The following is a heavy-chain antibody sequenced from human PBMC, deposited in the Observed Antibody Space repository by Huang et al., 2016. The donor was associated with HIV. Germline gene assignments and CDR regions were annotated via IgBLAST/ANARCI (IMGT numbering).Heavy chain of an antibody. CDR1: GFSISSYW. J-gene: IGHJ4*02. CDR2: INSDGSST. D-gene: IGHD3-22*01. Sequence: EVQLVESGGGLVQPGGSLRLSCAASGFSISSYWRHWVRQAQGKGVVWVSLINSDGSSTSDADSVKGRFTISRDNAKNTLYLQMNSLRAEDTAVYYCARDPRIQSWLNFFDYWGQGTLVSVSS. V-gene: IGHV3-74*01. CDR3: ARDPRIQSWLNFFDY.